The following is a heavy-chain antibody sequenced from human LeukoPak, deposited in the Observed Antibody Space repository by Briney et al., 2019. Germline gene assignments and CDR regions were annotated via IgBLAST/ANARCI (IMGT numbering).Heavy chain of an antibody. Sequence: GGSLRLSCAASGLAFSAYKMHWVRQTPRKGLVWVSRISTDGYTTDYADFVQGRFTASRDNTKNTWSLEMNSLRAEDTAVYYCVVGGSPGYWGQGTLVTVSS. CDR2: ISTDGYTT. CDR3: VVGGSPGY. V-gene: IGHV3-74*01. CDR1: GLAFSAYK. J-gene: IGHJ4*02. D-gene: IGHD2-15*01.